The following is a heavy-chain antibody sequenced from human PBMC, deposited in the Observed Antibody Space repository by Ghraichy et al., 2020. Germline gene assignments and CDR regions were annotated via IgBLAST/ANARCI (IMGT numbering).Heavy chain of an antibody. CDR2: LSENGVT. Sequence: SETLSLTCAVSGGSFNRCCWSWIRQSPGKGLEWIGYLSENGVTNYNPSLKSRVTISVDRSNNQFFLYLTSVTAADTAAYYCARHWGYDDAGDSFDIWGHGPVVSVSS. D-gene: IGHD3-22*01. J-gene: IGHJ3*02. V-gene: IGHV4-59*08. CDR3: ARHWGYDDAGDSFDI. CDR1: GGSFNRCC.